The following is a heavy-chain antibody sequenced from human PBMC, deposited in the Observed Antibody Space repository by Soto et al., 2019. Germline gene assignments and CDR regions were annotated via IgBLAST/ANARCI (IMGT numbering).Heavy chain of an antibody. CDR1: GGSMRNYF. CDR3: AAGEASSRNLAPYYLDF. V-gene: IGHV4-59*01. Sequence: ASETLSLTCTVSGGSMRNYFWTWIRQPPGKGLGWIGYIHYSGTTSFFPSYNPSLRSRVTISEDTSKSQFSLKLLSVTTADTAVYFCAAGEASSRNLAPYYLDFWGQGTLVTVSS. CDR2: IHYSGTT. J-gene: IGHJ4*02. D-gene: IGHD6-13*01.